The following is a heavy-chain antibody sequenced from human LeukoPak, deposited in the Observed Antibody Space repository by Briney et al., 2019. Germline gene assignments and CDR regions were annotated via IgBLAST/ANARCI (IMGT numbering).Heavy chain of an antibody. D-gene: IGHD3-3*01. V-gene: IGHV3-30*02. CDR3: ARDEEFTIFGVGPDY. J-gene: IGHJ4*02. CDR1: GFTFSSYG. Sequence: GGSLRLSCAASGFTFSSYGMHWVRQAPGKGLEWVAFIRYDGSNKYYADSVKGRFTISRDNSKNTLYLQMDSLRAEDTAVYYCARDEEFTIFGVGPDYWGQGTLVTVSS. CDR2: IRYDGSNK.